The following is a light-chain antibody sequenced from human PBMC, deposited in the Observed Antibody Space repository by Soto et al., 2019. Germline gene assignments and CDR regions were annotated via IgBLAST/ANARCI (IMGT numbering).Light chain of an antibody. CDR1: QSVSTY. CDR3: QQYNNWPSWT. Sequence: EKVLTQSPATLSMSPGERATLSCRASQSVSTYLAWHQQKPGQGPRLLIYGASTRATGIPARFSGSGSGTEFTLTISSLQSEDFAVYYCQQYNNWPSWTFGQGTKVEIK. V-gene: IGKV3-15*01. J-gene: IGKJ1*01. CDR2: GAS.